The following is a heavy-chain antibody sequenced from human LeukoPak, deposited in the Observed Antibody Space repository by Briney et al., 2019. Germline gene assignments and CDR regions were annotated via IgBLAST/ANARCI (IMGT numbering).Heavy chain of an antibody. CDR2: IYYSGST. J-gene: IGHJ2*01. Sequence: SETLSLTCTVSGGSISSGDYYWSWIRQPPGKGLERIGYIYYSGSTYYNPSLKSRVTISVDTSKNQFSLKLSSVTAADTAVYYCARAIVVVPAAIWYFDLWGRGTLVTVSS. D-gene: IGHD2-2*01. CDR1: GGSISSGDYY. V-gene: IGHV4-30-4*01. CDR3: ARAIVVVPAAIWYFDL.